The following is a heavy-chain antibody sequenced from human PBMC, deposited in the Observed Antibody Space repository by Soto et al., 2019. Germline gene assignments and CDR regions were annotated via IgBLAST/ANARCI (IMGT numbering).Heavy chain of an antibody. CDR1: GYTFTSYD. CDR2: MNPNSGNT. CDR3: ARSHDCSGGSCYPFGYYYYYYYMDV. J-gene: IGHJ6*03. Sequence: ASVKVSCKASGYTFTSYDINWVRQATGQGLEWMGWMNPNSGNTGYAQKFQGRVTMTRNTSISTAYMELSSLRSEDTAVYYCARSHDCSGGSCYPFGYYYYYYYMDVWGKGTTVTVSS. V-gene: IGHV1-8*01. D-gene: IGHD2-15*01.